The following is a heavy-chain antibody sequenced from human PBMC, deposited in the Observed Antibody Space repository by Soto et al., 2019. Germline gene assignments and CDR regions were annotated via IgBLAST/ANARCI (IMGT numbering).Heavy chain of an antibody. CDR2: ISYDGSNK. D-gene: IGHD1-26*01. Sequence: GGSLRLSCAASGFPFSSYGMHWVRQAPGKGLEWVAVISYDGSNKYYADSVKGRFTISRDNSKNTLYLQMNSLRAEDMAVYYCAKPPGRWEPYGMDVWGQGTTVTVSS. CDR1: GFPFSSYG. J-gene: IGHJ6*02. V-gene: IGHV3-30*18. CDR3: AKPPGRWEPYGMDV.